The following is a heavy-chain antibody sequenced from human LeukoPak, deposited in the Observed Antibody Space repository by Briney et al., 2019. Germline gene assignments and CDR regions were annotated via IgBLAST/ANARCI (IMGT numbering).Heavy chain of an antibody. J-gene: IGHJ6*03. CDR3: AKNRGANYYNYYMNV. Sequence: GGSLRLSCAASGFTFSTYAMSWVRQAPGKGLEWLSTIGGGGRDTFYADSVKGRFTVSRDNSKNTLYLQMSSLRAEDTAVYFCAKNRGANYYNYYMNVWGKGTTVTVSS. CDR1: GFTFSTYA. D-gene: IGHD4/OR15-4a*01. CDR2: IGGGGRDT. V-gene: IGHV3-23*01.